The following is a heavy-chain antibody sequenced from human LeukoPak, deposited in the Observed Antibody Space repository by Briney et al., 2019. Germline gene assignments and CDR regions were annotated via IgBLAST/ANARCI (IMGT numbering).Heavy chain of an antibody. CDR2: INPNSGGT. V-gene: IGHV1-2*02. D-gene: IGHD5-12*01. J-gene: IGHJ4*02. CDR1: GYTFTGYY. Sequence: ASVKVSCKASGYTFTGYYMHWVRQAPGQGLEWMGWINPNSGGTNYAQKFQGRVTMTRDTSISTAYMELSRLRSDDTAVYYCARIIVATDGFDYWGQGTLVTVSS. CDR3: ARIIVATDGFDY.